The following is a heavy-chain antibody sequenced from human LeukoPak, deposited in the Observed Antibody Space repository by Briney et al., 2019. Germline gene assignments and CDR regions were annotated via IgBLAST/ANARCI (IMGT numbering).Heavy chain of an antibody. Sequence: PGGSLRLSCAASGFTFSNAWMNWVRQAPGKGLEWVGRIKRRTDGGTTDYEAPVKGRFTISRDDSKNTLYLQMKSLKTEDTAVYYCTTSMMITHGGAFDIWGQGTMVTVSS. D-gene: IGHD3-16*01. J-gene: IGHJ3*02. V-gene: IGHV3-15*01. CDR1: GFTFSNAW. CDR2: IKRRTDGGTT. CDR3: TTSMMITHGGAFDI.